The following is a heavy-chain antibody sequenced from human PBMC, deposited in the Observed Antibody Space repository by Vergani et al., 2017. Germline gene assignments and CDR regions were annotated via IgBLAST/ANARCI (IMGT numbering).Heavy chain of an antibody. J-gene: IGHJ4*02. Sequence: VQLVESGGGLVQPGGSLRLSCAASGFTFSSYGMHWVRQAPGKGLEWVAVIWYDGSNKYYADSVKGRFTISRDNSKNTLYLQMNSLKTEDTAVYYCTRDTAMATGLFDYWGQGTLVTVSS. CDR1: GFTFSSYG. CDR3: TRDTAMATGLFDY. CDR2: IWYDGSNK. V-gene: IGHV3-33*01. D-gene: IGHD5-18*01.